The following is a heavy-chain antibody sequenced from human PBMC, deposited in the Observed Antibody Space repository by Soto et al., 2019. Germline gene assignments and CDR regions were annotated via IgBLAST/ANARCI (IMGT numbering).Heavy chain of an antibody. CDR2: IYYSGIT. D-gene: IGHD2-21*02. J-gene: IGHJ4*02. V-gene: IGHV4-39*01. CDR1: GVSISSSSFY. Sequence: SETLSLTCTVTGVSISSSSFYWGWIRQPPGKGLEWIGSIYYSGITYNNPSPRSRFSMSIDTSKDQFSLKLKSVTDADTALYFCARQRTSVVTQAYFDVWGPGTLVTVSS. CDR3: ARQRTSVVTQAYFDV.